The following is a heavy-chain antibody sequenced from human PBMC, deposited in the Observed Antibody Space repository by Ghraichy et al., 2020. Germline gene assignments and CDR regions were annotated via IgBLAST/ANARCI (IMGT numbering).Heavy chain of an antibody. CDR1: GFTFSNYA. CDR2: ISGSGGST. Sequence: GESLNISCAASGFTFSNYAMSWVSQAPGKGLEWVSTISGSGGSTYYADSVKGRFTVSRDNSKNTLYVQMNSLRAEDTAVYYCARGGGTTVIAYFDYWGQGILVTVSS. J-gene: IGHJ4*02. D-gene: IGHD4-11*01. CDR3: ARGGGTTVIAYFDY. V-gene: IGHV3-23*01.